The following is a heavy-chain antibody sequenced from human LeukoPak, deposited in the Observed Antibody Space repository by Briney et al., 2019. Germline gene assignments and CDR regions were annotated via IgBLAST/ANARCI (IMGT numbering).Heavy chain of an antibody. J-gene: IGHJ4*02. Sequence: GGSLRLSCAASGFTFDDYAMHWVRRVPGKGLEWVAGISWNPGTKGYADSVKGRFTISRDNANNSLYLQLSNLTTEDTALYYCAKGPFLHYTSSWYADYWGQGTLVTVSS. D-gene: IGHD6-13*01. CDR3: AKGPFLHYTSSWYADY. V-gene: IGHV3-9*01. CDR1: GFTFDDYA. CDR2: ISWNPGTK.